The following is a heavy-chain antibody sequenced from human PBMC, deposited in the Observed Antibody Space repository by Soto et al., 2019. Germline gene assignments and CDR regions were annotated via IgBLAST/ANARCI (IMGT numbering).Heavy chain of an antibody. CDR1: GFTFSSFG. J-gene: IGHJ6*02. V-gene: IGHV3-30*18. Sequence: RLSCAASGFTFSSFGIHWVRQAPGKGLEWVAVMAYDGSNEYYADSVRGRFTISRDNSKSTVYLQMNSLRPEDTAVYYCAKNTVGLSRYYYYGMDVWGQGTTVTVSS. D-gene: IGHD5-12*01. CDR2: MAYDGSNE. CDR3: AKNTVGLSRYYYYGMDV.